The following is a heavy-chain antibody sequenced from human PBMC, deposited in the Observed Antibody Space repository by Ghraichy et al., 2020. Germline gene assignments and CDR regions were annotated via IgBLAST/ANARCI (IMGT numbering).Heavy chain of an antibody. Sequence: GGSLRLSCAASGFTFSSYAMSWVRQAPGKGLEWVSAISGSGGSTYYADSVKGRFTISRDNSKNTLYLQMNSLRAEDTAVYYCAKAGVTKTPIIITMVRGHLGLFDPWGQGTLVTVSS. CDR3: AKAGVTKTPIIITMVRGHLGLFDP. CDR2: ISGSGGST. J-gene: IGHJ5*02. V-gene: IGHV3-23*01. CDR1: GFTFSSYA. D-gene: IGHD3-10*01.